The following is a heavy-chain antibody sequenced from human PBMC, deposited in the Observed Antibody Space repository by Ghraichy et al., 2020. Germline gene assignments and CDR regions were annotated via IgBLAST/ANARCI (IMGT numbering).Heavy chain of an antibody. J-gene: IGHJ6*02. CDR2: INPKSGVT. CDR3: ARGNQEAEHLYGMDV. D-gene: IGHD1-14*01. CDR1: GYTFTGHF. Sequence: ASVKVSCRASGYTFTGHFIHWVRQAPGQGLEWMVWINPKSGVTNYAQKFQGRVTVTRDTSISTAYMELSSLRSDDTAVYYCARGNQEAEHLYGMDVWGQGTTVTVSS. V-gene: IGHV1-2*02.